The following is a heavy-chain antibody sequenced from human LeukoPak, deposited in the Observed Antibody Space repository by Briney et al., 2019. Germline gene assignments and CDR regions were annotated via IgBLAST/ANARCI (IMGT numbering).Heavy chain of an antibody. CDR2: MNPNSGNT. J-gene: IGHJ4*02. Sequence: ASVKVSCKASGYTFTSYDINWVRQATGQGLEWMGWMNPNSGNTGYAQKFQGRVTMTRNTSISTAHMELSSLRSEDTAVYYCARRAMVRGRYYFDYWGQGTLVTVSS. V-gene: IGHV1-8*01. CDR3: ARRAMVRGRYYFDY. CDR1: GYTFTSYD. D-gene: IGHD3-10*01.